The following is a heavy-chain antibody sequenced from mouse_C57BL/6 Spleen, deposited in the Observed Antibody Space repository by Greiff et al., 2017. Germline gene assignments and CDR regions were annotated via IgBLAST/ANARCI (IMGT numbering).Heavy chain of an antibody. V-gene: IGHV1-69*01. CDR3: ARSGGNDAMDY. D-gene: IGHD2-1*01. CDR2: IDPSDSYT. J-gene: IGHJ4*01. Sequence: QVQLQQPGAELVMPGASVKLSCKASGYTFTSYWMHWVKQRPGQGLEWIGEIDPSDSYTNYNQKFKGKSTLTEDKSSSTAYMQLSSLTSEDSAVYYCARSGGNDAMDYWGQGTSGTVSS. CDR1: GYTFTSYW.